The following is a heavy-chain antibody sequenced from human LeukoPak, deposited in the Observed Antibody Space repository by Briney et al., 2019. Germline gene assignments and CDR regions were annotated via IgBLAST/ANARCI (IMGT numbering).Heavy chain of an antibody. J-gene: IGHJ4*02. Sequence: SVKVSCKASGGTFISYAISWVRQAPGQGLEWMGGIIPIFGTANYAQKFQGRVTITAAESTSTAYMELSSLRSEDTAVYYCARAAWITYYYDSSGYSYWGQGTLATVSS. CDR3: ARAAWITYYYDSSGYSY. CDR2: IIPIFGTA. D-gene: IGHD3-22*01. CDR1: GGTFISYA. V-gene: IGHV1-69*13.